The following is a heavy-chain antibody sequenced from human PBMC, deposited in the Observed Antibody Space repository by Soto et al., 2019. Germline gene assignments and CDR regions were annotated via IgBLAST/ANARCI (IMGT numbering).Heavy chain of an antibody. Sequence: QVQLVQSGAEVNKPGSSVKVFGKASGGAFSNYTISWVRHAPGQGLEWMGGIIPVFGTTDYEQKFQGRVTITADGSTSTAYMKLSSLRSADTAVYYCARSSPYIVVRKPTGNQDYYGMDVWGQGTTVTVSS. D-gene: IGHD2-2*01. CDR3: ARSSPYIVVRKPTGNQDYYGMDV. CDR1: GGAFSNYT. J-gene: IGHJ6*02. V-gene: IGHV1-69*01. CDR2: IIPVFGTT.